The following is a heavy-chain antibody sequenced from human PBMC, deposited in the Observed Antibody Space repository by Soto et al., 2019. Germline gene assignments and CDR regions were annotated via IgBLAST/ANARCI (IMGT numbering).Heavy chain of an antibody. CDR2: ISGSGLST. CDR1: GLTFSSYA. V-gene: IGHV3-23*01. Sequence: PGGSLRLSCAASGLTFSSYAMSWVRQAPGKGLEWVSDISGSGLSTYYADSVKGRFTISRDNSKDTLYLQMNSLRAEDTAVYCCANGGMAALPFVYWGQGTLVNVFS. D-gene: IGHD6-6*01. J-gene: IGHJ4*02. CDR3: ANGGMAALPFVY.